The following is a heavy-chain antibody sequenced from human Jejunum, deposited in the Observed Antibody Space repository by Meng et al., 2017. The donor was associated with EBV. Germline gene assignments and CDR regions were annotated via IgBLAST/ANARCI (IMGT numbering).Heavy chain of an antibody. CDR2: IYHSGIV. V-gene: IGHV4-4*02. CDR3: SHYIWGSYPAGAY. J-gene: IGHJ4*02. CDR1: GGSISSNNW. Sequence: VHRKGRGPGLEKPSETLALTCAVSGGSISSNNWWSWVRQPPGKGLEWIGEIYHSGIVNYNPSLKSRVTISVDKSKNQFSLRLTSVTAADTAVYYCSHYIWGSYPAGAYWGQGTLVTVSS. D-gene: IGHD3-16*02.